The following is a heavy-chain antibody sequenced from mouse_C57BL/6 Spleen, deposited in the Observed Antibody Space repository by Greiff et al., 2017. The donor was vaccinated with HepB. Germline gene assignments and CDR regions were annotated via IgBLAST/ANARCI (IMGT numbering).Heavy chain of an antibody. CDR3: ARGYYYGTHDY. V-gene: IGHV1-50*01. CDR2: IDPSDSYT. Sequence: QVQLQQPGAELVKPGASVKLSCKASGYTFTSYWMQWVKQRPGQGLEWIGEIDPSDSYTNYNQKFKGKATLTVDTSSSTAYMKLSSLTSEDSAVYYCARGYYYGTHDYWGQGTTLTVSS. D-gene: IGHD1-1*01. CDR1: GYTFTSYW. J-gene: IGHJ2*01.